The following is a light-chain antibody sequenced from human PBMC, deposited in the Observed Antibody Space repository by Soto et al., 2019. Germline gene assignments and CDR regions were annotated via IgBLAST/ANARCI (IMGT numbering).Light chain of an antibody. CDR1: QSVTNSF. Sequence: EIVLAQSPGTLSLSPGERATLSCRASQSVTNSFLAWYQQKPGQAPRLLIYGASTRTTGIPDRFSGSGSGTDFTLTIGRLEPGDFAVYYCLHYGGSPLTFGQGTRLEIK. V-gene: IGKV3-20*01. CDR2: GAS. CDR3: LHYGGSPLT. J-gene: IGKJ5*01.